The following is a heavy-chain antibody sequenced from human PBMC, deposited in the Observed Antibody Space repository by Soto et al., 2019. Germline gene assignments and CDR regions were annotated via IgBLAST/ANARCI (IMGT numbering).Heavy chain of an antibody. J-gene: IGHJ4*02. CDR1: GFTLNNYW. Sequence: EVQLVESGGGLVQPGGSLRLSCAASGFTLNNYWMHWVRQAPEKGLVWVSHINSDESITNYANSVKGRFTISRDIAKNSLFLQLSSLRAEDTAIYYCPRGGSSGLAYWGQGTLVTVSS. CDR3: PRGGSSGLAY. D-gene: IGHD3-22*01. CDR2: INSDESIT. V-gene: IGHV3-74*01.